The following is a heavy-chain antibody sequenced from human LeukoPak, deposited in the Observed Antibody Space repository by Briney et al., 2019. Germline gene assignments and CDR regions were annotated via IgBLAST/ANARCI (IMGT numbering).Heavy chain of an antibody. CDR2: FRSKPYGGTI. J-gene: IGHJ1*01. D-gene: IGHD3-22*01. CDR3: TTDLSELDDSGYYAKYFHH. CDR1: GFTFGDFA. V-gene: IGHV3-15*01. Sequence: GGSLRLSCTGSGFTFGDFAMSWVRQAPGKGLEWVGLFRSKPYGGTIDYAAPVKGRFTISRDDSKDTLFLQMNSLKTEDTAVYYCTTDLSELDDSGYYAKYFHHWGQGTLVSVSS.